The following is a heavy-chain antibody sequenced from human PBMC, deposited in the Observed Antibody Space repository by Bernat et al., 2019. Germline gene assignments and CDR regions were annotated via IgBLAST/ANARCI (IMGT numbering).Heavy chain of an antibody. J-gene: IGHJ4*02. D-gene: IGHD6-13*01. V-gene: IGHV3-23*01. Sequence: LLESGGGLVQPGGSLRLSCAPSKFTFSSYAMSWVRQAPGKGLEWVSGISGRGESTYYADSVKGRFTISRDNSRNMLYLQMNSLRVDDTVVYLCVNALGSAAAAGRFANFDFWGQGTLVTVSS. CDR3: VNALGSAAAAGRFANFDF. CDR1: KFTFSSYA. CDR2: ISGRGEST.